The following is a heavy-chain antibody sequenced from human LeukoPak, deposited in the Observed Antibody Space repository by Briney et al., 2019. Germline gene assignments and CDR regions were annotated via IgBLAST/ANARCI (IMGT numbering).Heavy chain of an antibody. V-gene: IGHV3-30*02. D-gene: IGHD3-9*01. J-gene: IGHJ6*03. CDR2: IRYDGSNK. Sequence: GGSLRLSCAASGFTFSSYGMHWVRQAPGKGLEWVAFIRYDGSNKYYADSVKGRFTISRDNSKNTLYLQMNSLRAEDTAVYYCAKAHYDILTGYKSYYMDVWGKGTTVTISS. CDR1: GFTFSSYG. CDR3: AKAHYDILTGYKSYYMDV.